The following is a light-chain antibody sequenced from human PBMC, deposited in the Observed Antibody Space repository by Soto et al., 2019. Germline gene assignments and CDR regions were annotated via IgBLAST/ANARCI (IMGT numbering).Light chain of an antibody. CDR2: EXS. CDR1: QGFSFH. J-gene: IGKJ5*01. CDR3: QHLKSYPIT. V-gene: IGKV1-9*01. Sequence: HLTQFPSSLTASLGDRVTLPXRASQGFSFHFAWHQQGQGXAPKXXXYEXSTLPRGGPSRLSGSGPATDFTLTISSLQPEDFANHYFQHLKSYPITFGQGTRLEI.